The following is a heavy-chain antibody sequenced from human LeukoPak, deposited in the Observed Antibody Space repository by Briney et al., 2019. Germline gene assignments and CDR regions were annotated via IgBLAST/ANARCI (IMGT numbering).Heavy chain of an antibody. J-gene: IGHJ3*02. CDR1: GGSISSTTYY. V-gene: IGHV4-39*01. Sequence: SETLSLTCTVSGGSISSTTYYWGWIRQPPGKGLEWIGSIYHSGNIYYNPSLKSRVTISVDTSKNQFSLKLSSVTAADTAVYYCAGHDSSGPYNAFDIWGQGTMVTVSS. CDR2: IYHSGNI. CDR3: AGHDSSGPYNAFDI. D-gene: IGHD3-22*01.